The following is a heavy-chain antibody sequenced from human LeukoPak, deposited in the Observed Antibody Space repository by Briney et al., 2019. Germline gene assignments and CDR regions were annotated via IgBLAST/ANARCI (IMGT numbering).Heavy chain of an antibody. CDR1: GGSISSSSYY. J-gene: IGHJ1*01. D-gene: IGHD5-24*01. V-gene: IGHV4-39*07. Sequence: SSETLSLTCTVSGGSISSSSYYWGWIRQPPGKGLEWIGSIYYSGSTYYNPSLKSRVTISVDTSKNQFSLKLSSVTAADTAVYYCARVEMALGYFQHWGQGTLVTVSS. CDR3: ARVEMALGYFQH. CDR2: IYYSGST.